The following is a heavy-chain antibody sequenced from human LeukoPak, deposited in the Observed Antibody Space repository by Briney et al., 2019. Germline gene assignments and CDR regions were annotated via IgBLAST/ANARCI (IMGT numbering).Heavy chain of an antibody. Sequence: PSETLSLTCAVYGGSFSGYYWSWIRQPPGKGLEWIGEINHSGSTNYNPSLKSRVTISVDTSKNQFSLKLSSVTAADTAVYYCARGQYGTWFDPWGQGTLVTVSS. CDR2: INHSGST. D-gene: IGHD3-10*01. J-gene: IGHJ5*02. CDR1: GGSFSGYY. CDR3: ARGQYGTWFDP. V-gene: IGHV4-34*01.